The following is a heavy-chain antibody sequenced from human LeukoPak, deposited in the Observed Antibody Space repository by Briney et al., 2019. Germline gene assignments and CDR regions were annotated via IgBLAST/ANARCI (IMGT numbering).Heavy chain of an antibody. V-gene: IGHV4-59*11. CDR3: ARVFYDYVCGSYYFDY. Sequence: SETLSLTCTVSCGSISSHYRSWIRQPPGKGLEWIGYIYYIGSTNYNPSLKSRVTIPVDTSKAQFSLQLSSVPAADTALYYCARVFYDYVCGSYYFDYWGQGTLVTVSS. CDR2: IYYIGST. D-gene: IGHD3-16*01. CDR1: CGSISSHY. J-gene: IGHJ4*02.